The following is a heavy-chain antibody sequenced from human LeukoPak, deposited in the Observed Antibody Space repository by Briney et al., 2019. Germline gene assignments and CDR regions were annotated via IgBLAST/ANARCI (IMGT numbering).Heavy chain of an antibody. J-gene: IGHJ5*02. D-gene: IGHD1-26*01. V-gene: IGHV3-23*01. CDR2: IRGSDRET. Sequence: GGSLRLSCAASGFTFSNYAMSWVRQAPGKGLEWVSTIRGSDRETYYADSVKGRFTVSRDNSENTLYLQMNSLRAEDTALYYCAKGGYSTPFDPWGQGTLVTVSS. CDR1: GFTFSNYA. CDR3: AKGGYSTPFDP.